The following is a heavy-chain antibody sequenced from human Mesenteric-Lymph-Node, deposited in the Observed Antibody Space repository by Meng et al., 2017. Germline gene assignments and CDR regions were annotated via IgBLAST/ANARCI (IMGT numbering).Heavy chain of an antibody. D-gene: IGHD2-2*01. CDR2: MNPNSGNT. CDR1: GYTFTSYD. CDR3: ARDYCTSISCNEAY. J-gene: IGHJ4*02. V-gene: IGHV1-8*01. Sequence: ASVKVSCKASGYTFTSYDINWVRQATGQGLEWMGWMNPNSGNTGYAQKFQGRVTMTRNTSISTAYMELSSLRSEDTAVYYCARDYCTSISCNEAYWGQGTLVTVSS.